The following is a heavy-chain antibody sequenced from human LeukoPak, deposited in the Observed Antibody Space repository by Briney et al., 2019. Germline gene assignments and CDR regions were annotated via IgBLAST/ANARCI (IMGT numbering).Heavy chain of an antibody. V-gene: IGHV4-34*01. CDR1: GGSFSGYY. D-gene: IGHD2-2*01. Sequence: SETLSLTCALYGGSFSGYYWSWIRQPPGKGLEWIGEINHRGSTNYNPPLKSRVTISVDTCKNQFSLKLSSVSAADTAVYYCARGAPYCSSPSCPGWFDPWGEGSQVTVSS. CDR2: INHRGST. J-gene: IGHJ5*02. CDR3: ARGAPYCSSPSCPGWFDP.